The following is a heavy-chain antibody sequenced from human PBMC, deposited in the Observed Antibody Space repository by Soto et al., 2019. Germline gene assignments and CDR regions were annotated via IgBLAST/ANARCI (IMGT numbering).Heavy chain of an antibody. D-gene: IGHD2-2*01. J-gene: IGHJ6*02. CDR1: GFTFSDYW. V-gene: IGHV3-74*01. CDR3: ARDLASYQNSGRVV. CDR2: IKRDGSTT. Sequence: GSLRLSCAASGFTFSDYWMHWVRQAPGKGLEWVSRIKRDGSTTNYADSVKGRFTISRDNAKNTLYLEMNSLRAEDTAVYYCARDLASYQNSGRVVWGQGTTVTVSS.